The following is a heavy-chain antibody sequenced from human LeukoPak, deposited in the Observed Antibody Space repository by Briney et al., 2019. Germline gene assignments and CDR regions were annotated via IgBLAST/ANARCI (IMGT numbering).Heavy chain of an antibody. CDR3: ARDPRPSYESGGYYYPGDY. J-gene: IGHJ4*02. CDR1: VYTLTSYY. Sequence: ASVKVSCKASVYTLTSYYMHWVRQAPGQGLEWMAIINPSGGSTSYAQKLQGRVTMTRDTSTSTVYMELSSLRSEDTAVYYCARDPRPSYESGGYYYPGDYWGQGTLVTVSS. CDR2: INPSGGST. V-gene: IGHV1-46*01. D-gene: IGHD3-22*01.